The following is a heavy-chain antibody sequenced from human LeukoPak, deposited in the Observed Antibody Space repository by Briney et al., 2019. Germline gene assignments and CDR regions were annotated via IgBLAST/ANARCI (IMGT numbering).Heavy chain of an antibody. J-gene: IGHJ6*04. CDR2: ITSSSSYT. D-gene: IGHD3-10*02. V-gene: IGHV3-21*01. CDR1: GITFSNYN. CDR3: AELGITMIGGV. Sequence: GGSLRLSCAAPGITFSNYNMNWVRQAPGKGLEWISSITSSSSYTFYADSVKGRFTISRDNAKNSLYLQMNSLRVEDTAIYYCAELGITMIGGVWGKGTTVTTSS.